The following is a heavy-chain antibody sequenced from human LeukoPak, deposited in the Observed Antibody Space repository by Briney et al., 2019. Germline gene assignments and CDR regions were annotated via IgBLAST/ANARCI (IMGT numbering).Heavy chain of an antibody. CDR2: ISGSGGST. CDR1: GFTFSSYA. V-gene: IGHV3-23*01. Sequence: GGSLRLSCAASGFTFSSYAMSWVRQAPGKGLEWVSAISGSGGSTYYADSVKGRFTISRDNSKNTLYLQMNSLRAEDTAVYYCAKYSYQLLYQGHFDYWGQGTLVTVSS. J-gene: IGHJ4*02. CDR3: AKYSYQLLYQGHFDY. D-gene: IGHD2-2*02.